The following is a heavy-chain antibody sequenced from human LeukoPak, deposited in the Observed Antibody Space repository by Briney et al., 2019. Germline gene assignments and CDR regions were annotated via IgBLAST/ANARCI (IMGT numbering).Heavy chain of an antibody. D-gene: IGHD5-24*01. CDR3: VRVERDTYYTMDV. CDR2: IYSSGST. J-gene: IGHJ6*01. V-gene: IGHV4-4*07. Sequence: PSETLSLTCTVSGGSISNNYWSWIGQPAGKGLEWIGRIYSSGSTTYNPSLKSRVTMSVDTSKNLFSLNLSSVTAADTAVYYCVRVERDTYYTMDVWGQGTTVIVSS. CDR1: GGSISNNY.